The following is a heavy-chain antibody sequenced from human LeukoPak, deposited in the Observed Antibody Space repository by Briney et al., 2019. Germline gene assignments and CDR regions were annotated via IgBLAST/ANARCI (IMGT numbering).Heavy chain of an antibody. Sequence: GGSLRLSCVVSGFTFNNYWMSWVRQAPGKGLEWVATMKQDGGEIYYVDSVRGRFTISRDNSKNTLYLQMNGLRAEDTAVYYCARDYRRLEYWGQGTLVTVSS. CDR2: MKQDGGEI. J-gene: IGHJ4*02. D-gene: IGHD6-19*01. V-gene: IGHV3-7*01. CDR3: ARDYRRLEY. CDR1: GFTFNNYW.